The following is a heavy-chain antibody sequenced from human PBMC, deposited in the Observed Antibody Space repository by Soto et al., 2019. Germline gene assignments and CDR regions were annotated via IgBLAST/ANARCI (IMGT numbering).Heavy chain of an antibody. V-gene: IGHV6-1*01. Sequence: FSDICGVSWEGGFSNSAVCKSLKKSPSRVLEWLGRTYYRSKWYNDYAVSVKSRITLSPDISNNQVSLHLNSVTPDDTAVYYCVRLIGNSWLDSWGQGTLVTVSS. CDR2: TYYRSKWYN. D-gene: IGHD2-8*01. CDR1: WEGGFSNSAV. CDR3: VRLIGNSWLDS. J-gene: IGHJ5*01.